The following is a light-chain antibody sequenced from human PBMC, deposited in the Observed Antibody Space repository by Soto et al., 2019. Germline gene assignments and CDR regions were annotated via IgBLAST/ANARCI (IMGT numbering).Light chain of an antibody. CDR3: AAWDDSLNAYV. Sequence: QSALGHPPSASWTPGHGVTIACSEGSFNIGGNTVNWYQQLPGTAPKLLIYSNNQRPSGVPVRFSGSKSGTSASLAISGLQSEDEPDYHCAAWDDSLNAYVFGTGTKVTVL. V-gene: IGLV1-44*01. CDR2: SNN. J-gene: IGLJ1*01. CDR1: SFNIGGNT.